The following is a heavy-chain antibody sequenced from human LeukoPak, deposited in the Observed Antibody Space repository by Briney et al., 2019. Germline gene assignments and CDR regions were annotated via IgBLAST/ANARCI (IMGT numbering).Heavy chain of an antibody. CDR3: AKDRHSYDHGWFDP. J-gene: IGHJ5*02. V-gene: IGHV3-23*01. CDR2: ISGSGGST. CDR1: GFTFSSNA. D-gene: IGHD5-18*01. Sequence: HPGGSLRLSCAASGFTFSSNAMSWVRQAPGKGLEWVSAISGSGGSTYYADSVKGRFTISRDNSKNTLYLQMNSLRAEDTAVYYCAKDRHSYDHGWFDPWGQGTLVTVSS.